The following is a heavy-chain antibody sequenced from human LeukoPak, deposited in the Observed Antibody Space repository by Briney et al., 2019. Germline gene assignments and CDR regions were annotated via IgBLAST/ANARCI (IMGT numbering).Heavy chain of an antibody. V-gene: IGHV4-39*01. CDR1: GDSISSNTYSSVYY. CDR2: IQYSGTT. CDR3: ARHGGRYNWSPSD. D-gene: IGHD1-20*01. J-gene: IGHJ4*02. Sequence: KTSETLSLTCTVSGDSISSNTYSSVYYWGWIRQAPGKGLEWIGSIQYSGTTYYNTSVKSRVTISVDTSKNHFSLKLNSVTAADTAVYYCARHGGRYNWSPSDWGQGTLVTVSS.